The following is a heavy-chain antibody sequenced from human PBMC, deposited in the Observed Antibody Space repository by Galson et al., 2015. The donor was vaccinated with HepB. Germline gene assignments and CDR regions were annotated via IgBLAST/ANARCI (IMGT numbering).Heavy chain of an antibody. CDR1: GFTFSSYG. Sequence: SLRLSCAASGFTFSSYGMHWVRQAPGKGLEWVAVIWYDGSNKYYADSVKGRFTISRDNSKNTLYLQMNSLRAEDTAVYYCARDIISSFFYFDYWGQGTLVTVSS. CDR3: ARDIISSFFYFDY. D-gene: IGHD6-13*01. CDR2: IWYDGSNK. V-gene: IGHV3-33*01. J-gene: IGHJ4*02.